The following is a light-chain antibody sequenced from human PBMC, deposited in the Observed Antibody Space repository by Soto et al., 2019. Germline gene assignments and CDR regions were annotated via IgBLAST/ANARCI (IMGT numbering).Light chain of an antibody. CDR2: GAS. J-gene: IGKJ5*01. Sequence: DIVLTQSPATLSLSPGERATLSCRASQSVSTYLAWYQRKPGQAPRLLIYGASNRATGIPARFSGSGSRTDFTLTISSLEPEDFAVYYCQQRDNLYTFGQGTRMEIK. CDR1: QSVSTY. V-gene: IGKV3-11*01. CDR3: QQRDNLYT.